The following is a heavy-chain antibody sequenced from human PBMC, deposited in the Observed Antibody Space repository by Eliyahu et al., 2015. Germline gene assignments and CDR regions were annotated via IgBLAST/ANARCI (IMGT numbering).Heavy chain of an antibody. V-gene: IGHV1-2*02. CDR3: ARDGLWSNNWFDP. Sequence: QVQLVQSGAEVKKPGASVKVSCKASGYTSPTNYVHWVRQAPGQGXEGMGWINPRSGDTNYAQKFQGRVTMTRDTSITTAYMELSRLRSDDSAIYYCARDGLWSNNWFDPWGQGTLVTVSS. CDR1: GYTSPTNY. CDR2: INPRSGDT. J-gene: IGHJ5*02. D-gene: IGHD3-3*01.